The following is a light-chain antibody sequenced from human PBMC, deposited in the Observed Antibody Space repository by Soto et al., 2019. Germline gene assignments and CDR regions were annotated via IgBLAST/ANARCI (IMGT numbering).Light chain of an antibody. CDR2: GAS. CDR3: QQYNNWPPYT. J-gene: IGKJ2*01. V-gene: IGKV3-15*01. CDR1: QSVSSN. Sequence: EIVMTQSPATLSVYPGERATLSCRASQSVSSNLAWYQQKPGQAPRHLIYGASTRATGIPARFSGSGSGTEFTLTISSLQSEDFGVYYCQQYNNWPPYTFGQGTKLEIK.